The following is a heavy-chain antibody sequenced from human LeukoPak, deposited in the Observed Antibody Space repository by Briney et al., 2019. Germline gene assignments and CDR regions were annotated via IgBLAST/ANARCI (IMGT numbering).Heavy chain of an antibody. CDR3: ARESNGEYFDY. D-gene: IGHD2-8*01. CDR1: GFTFSSDW. V-gene: IGHV3-7*03. CDR2: IKQDGSEK. Sequence: AGGSLRLSCAAAGFTFSSDWMSWVRQAPGKGLEWVANIKQDGSEKYYVDSVKGRFTISRDNAKNSLYMKMNSLRAEDTAVYYWARESNGEYFDYWGQGTLVTVSS. J-gene: IGHJ4*02.